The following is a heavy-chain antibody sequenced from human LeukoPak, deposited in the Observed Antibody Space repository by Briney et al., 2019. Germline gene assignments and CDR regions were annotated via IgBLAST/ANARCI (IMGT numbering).Heavy chain of an antibody. D-gene: IGHD5-18*01. CDR3: AKEGRKSGNTYGYEFDS. CDR2: VSSSGGST. V-gene: IGHV3-23*01. J-gene: IGHJ4*02. CDR1: GFTFSSYA. Sequence: GGSLRLSCAASGFTFSSYAMSWVRQAPGKGLEWVSAVSSSGGSTNYADYVKGQFTISRDNSKNTVYLHMNNLRAEDTAIYYCAKEGRKSGNTYGYEFDSWGQGTLVTVSS.